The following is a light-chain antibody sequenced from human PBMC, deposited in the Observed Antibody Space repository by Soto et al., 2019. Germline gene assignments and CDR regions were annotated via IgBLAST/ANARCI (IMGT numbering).Light chain of an antibody. V-gene: IGKV1-5*01. Sequence: DIQLTQSPSTLSSSVGDRVTLTCRASQSISSWLAWYQQKPGRAPKLLIYDSSSLESGVPSRFRGSGSGTEFRLTISTMKPDDFETYYCQQYDSFSVTFGQGTRLEIK. J-gene: IGKJ5*01. CDR3: QQYDSFSVT. CDR1: QSISSW. CDR2: DSS.